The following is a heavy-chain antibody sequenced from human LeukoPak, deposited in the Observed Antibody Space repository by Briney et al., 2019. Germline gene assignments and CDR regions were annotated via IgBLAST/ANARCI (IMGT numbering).Heavy chain of an antibody. CDR2: ILPILGIA. Sequence: ASVNVSCKASRGTFSSYAISWVRQAPGHGLKWMGRILPILGIANYATKFQGRVTITADPSTSPANLEMCRLRSGDPAGCSGARVETGAWFEPWGQGTLVTVSS. D-gene: IGHD7-27*01. V-gene: IGHV1-69*04. J-gene: IGHJ5*02. CDR1: RGTFSSYA. CDR3: ARVETGAWFEP.